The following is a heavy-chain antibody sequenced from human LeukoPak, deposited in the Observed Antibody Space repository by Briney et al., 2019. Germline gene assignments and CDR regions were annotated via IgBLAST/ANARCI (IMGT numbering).Heavy chain of an antibody. D-gene: IGHD3-9*01. Sequence: SETLSLTCAVYGGSFSGYYWSWIRQPPGKGLEWIGEINHSGSTNYNPSLKSRVTISVDTSKNQFSLQLRAVTAEEADVYYCARDGAVDYYWGQGTLVTVSS. V-gene: IGHV4-34*01. CDR3: ARDGAVDYY. CDR2: INHSGST. CDR1: GGSFSGYY. J-gene: IGHJ4*02.